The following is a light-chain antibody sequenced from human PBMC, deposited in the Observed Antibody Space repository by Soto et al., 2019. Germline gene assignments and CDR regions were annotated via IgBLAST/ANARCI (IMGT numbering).Light chain of an antibody. CDR3: QQVNSFPST. V-gene: IGKV1-5*03. CDR2: KAS. Sequence: QVAQYPSTLSASVGDRVTSTCRATQSISSWLAWYQQKPGEAPQLLIYKASSLESGVPSRFSGSGSGTDFTLSLSSLQPEDSATYYCQQVNSFPSTFCQGTRLEI. J-gene: IGKJ5*01. CDR1: QSISSW.